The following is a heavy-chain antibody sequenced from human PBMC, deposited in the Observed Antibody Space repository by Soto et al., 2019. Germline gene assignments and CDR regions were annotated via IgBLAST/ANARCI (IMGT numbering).Heavy chain of an antibody. CDR2: IIPIFGTA. V-gene: IGHV1-69*01. Sequence: QVQLVQSGAEVKKPGSSVKVSCKASGGTFSSYAISWVRQAPGQGLEWMGGIIPIFGTANYAEKFQGRVTITADESTSKAYMELSSLRSEDTAVYYCAAASVCSNTSCYTVGDFDIWGQGTMVTVSS. CDR1: GGTFSSYA. J-gene: IGHJ3*02. D-gene: IGHD2-2*02. CDR3: AAASVCSNTSCYTVGDFDI.